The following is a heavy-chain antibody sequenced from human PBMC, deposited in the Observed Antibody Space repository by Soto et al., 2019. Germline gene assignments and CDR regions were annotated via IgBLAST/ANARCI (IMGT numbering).Heavy chain of an antibody. V-gene: IGHV3-23*01. Sequence: GSLXLSCAASGFXLSSYAMSWVLQAPGKGLEWVSAFRGDGTGAHYADSVKGRFTISRDNSKNTLYLHMNSLRAEDTAVYYCAKLPQYDILTGYLNYFDYWGQGTLVTVSS. J-gene: IGHJ4*02. CDR2: FRGDGTGA. D-gene: IGHD3-9*01. CDR1: GFXLSSYA. CDR3: AKLPQYDILTGYLNYFDY.